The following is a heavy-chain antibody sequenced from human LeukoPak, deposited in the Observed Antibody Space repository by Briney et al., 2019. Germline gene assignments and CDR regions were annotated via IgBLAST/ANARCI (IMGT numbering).Heavy chain of an antibody. CDR1: GYTFTSYG. CDR2: ISAYNGNT. V-gene: IGHV1-18*01. J-gene: IGHJ4*02. Sequence: ASVKVSCKASGYTFTSYGISWVRQAPGQGLEWMGWISAYNGNTHYAQKLQGRVTMTRDTSISTAYMELSRLRSDDTAVYYCARDYGDYGYYFDYWGQGTLVTVSS. CDR3: ARDYGDYGYYFDY. D-gene: IGHD4-17*01.